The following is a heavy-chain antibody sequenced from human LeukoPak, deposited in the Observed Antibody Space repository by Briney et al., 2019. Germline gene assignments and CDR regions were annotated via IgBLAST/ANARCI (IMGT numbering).Heavy chain of an antibody. D-gene: IGHD5-24*01. CDR2: IYPGDSVT. Sequence: PGESLKISCKGTGYTFTSYWIGWVPQLPGKGLKGMGIIYPGDSVTRYSPSFQDQVTISADKSISTAYLQWSSLKASDTAMYYCARRGDGYNLNFDYWGQGTLVTVSS. J-gene: IGHJ4*02. V-gene: IGHV5-51*01. CDR3: ARRGDGYNLNFDY. CDR1: GYTFTSYW.